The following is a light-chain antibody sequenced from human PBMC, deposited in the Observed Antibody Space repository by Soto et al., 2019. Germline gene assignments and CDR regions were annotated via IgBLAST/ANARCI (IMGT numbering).Light chain of an antibody. CDR2: LGS. J-gene: IGKJ4*01. V-gene: IGKV2-28*01. CDR1: QSLLHSSGSNF. Sequence: EIVMTQSPLSLPVTPGEPASISCRSSQSLLHSSGSNFLDWYLQKPGQSPQLLIHLGSNRASGVPDRFSGRGAGTDFTLKISRAEAEDVGVYYCMQVLQSPLSFGGGTRVEIK. CDR3: MQVLQSPLS.